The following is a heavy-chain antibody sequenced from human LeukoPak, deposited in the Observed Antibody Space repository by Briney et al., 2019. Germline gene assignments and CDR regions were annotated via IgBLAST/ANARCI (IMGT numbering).Heavy chain of an antibody. D-gene: IGHD4-11*01. CDR3: ARSYSNYAPALDY. CDR1: GGTFSSYA. Sequence: ASVKVSCKASGGTFSSYAISWVRQAPGQGLEWMGGIIPIFGTANYAQKFQGRVTITADKFTSTAYMELSSLRSEDTAVYYCARSYSNYAPALDYWGQGTLVTVSS. CDR2: IIPIFGTA. V-gene: IGHV1-69*06. J-gene: IGHJ4*02.